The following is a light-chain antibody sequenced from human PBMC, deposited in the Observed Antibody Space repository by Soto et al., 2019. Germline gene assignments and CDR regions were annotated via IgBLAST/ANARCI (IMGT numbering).Light chain of an antibody. V-gene: IGKV3-15*01. CDR1: QGFSTN. J-gene: IGKJ1*01. CDR3: QQYTNWPPT. Sequence: EIGRTQSPATLSVSPGERATLSCRASQGFSTNLAWYQQKPGQAPRLLISGASTRATGTPARFSGSGSGTEFSLTISSLQSEDFAIYYCQQYTNWPPTFGQGTKVEI. CDR2: GAS.